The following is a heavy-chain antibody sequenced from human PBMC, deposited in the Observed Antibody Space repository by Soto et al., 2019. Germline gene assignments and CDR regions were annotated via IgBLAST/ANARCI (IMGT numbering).Heavy chain of an antibody. V-gene: IGHV4-59*01. CDR3: ARDSRYCSSTSCHYYYYYGMDV. D-gene: IGHD2-2*01. CDR1: GGSISSYY. Sequence: SETLSLTCTVSGGSISSYYWSWIRQPPGKGLEWIGYIYYSGSTNSNPSLKSRVTISVDTSKNQFSLKLSSVTAADTAVYYCARDSRYCSSTSCHYYYYYGMDVWGQGTTVTVSS. CDR2: IYYSGST. J-gene: IGHJ6*02.